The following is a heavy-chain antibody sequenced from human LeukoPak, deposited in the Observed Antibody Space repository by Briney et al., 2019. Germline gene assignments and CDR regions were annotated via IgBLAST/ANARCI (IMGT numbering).Heavy chain of an antibody. D-gene: IGHD7-27*01. Sequence: SGGSLRLSCADSGFTFNKYWMTGVRQAPGKGLEWVTNIKQDGSDKRYVSSVKGRFTISRDNAKNSVYLQMNSLRDEDTAIYYCARENWGPDYWGQGTLVTVSS. J-gene: IGHJ4*02. CDR2: IKQDGSDK. CDR1: GFTFNKYW. V-gene: IGHV3-7*01. CDR3: ARENWGPDY.